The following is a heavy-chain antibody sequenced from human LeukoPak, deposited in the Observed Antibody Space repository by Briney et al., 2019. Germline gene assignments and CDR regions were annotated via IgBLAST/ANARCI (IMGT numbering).Heavy chain of an antibody. CDR1: GGSISSGGYS. V-gene: IGHV4-30-2*01. CDR3: ARGYPGYFQH. D-gene: IGHD1-1*01. Sequence: SETLSLTCAVSGGSISSGGYSWSWIRQPPGKGLEWIGYIYHSGSTYYNPSLKSRVTISVDTSKNQFSLKLSSVTAADTAVYYRARGYPGYFQHWGQGTLVTVSS. CDR2: IYHSGST. J-gene: IGHJ1*01.